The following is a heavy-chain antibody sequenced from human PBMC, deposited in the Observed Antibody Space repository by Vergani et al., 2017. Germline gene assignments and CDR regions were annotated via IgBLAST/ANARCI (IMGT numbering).Heavy chain of an antibody. Sequence: QVQLQESGPGLVKPSQTLSLICSVSGDSIPSSTYYWSWTRQPAGKGLEYIGRIYTTGSPNYNPSLKSRVTISVDTSKNQFSLNLSSVTAADTAMYYCARGYYGRGDNWGQGTLVTVSS. CDR1: GDSIPSSTYY. J-gene: IGHJ4*02. CDR3: ARGYYGRGDN. D-gene: IGHD3-16*01. CDR2: IYTTGSP. V-gene: IGHV4-61*02.